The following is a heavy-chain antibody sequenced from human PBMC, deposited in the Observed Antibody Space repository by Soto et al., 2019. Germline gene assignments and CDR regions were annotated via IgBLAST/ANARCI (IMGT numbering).Heavy chain of an antibody. CDR1: GYTFTNYD. CDR3: ARGYYYGSGRPTPGGMDV. V-gene: IGHV1-18*01. J-gene: IGHJ6*02. D-gene: IGHD3-10*01. CDR2: ISTYTGNT. Sequence: QVHLVQSGAEVKKPGASVKVSCKASGYTFTNYDINWVRQAPGQGLEWMGWISTYTGNTNYAQKLQGRVTMTTDTSPSTAYMELRSLRSGDTAVYYCARGYYYGSGRPTPGGMDVWGQGTTVTVSS.